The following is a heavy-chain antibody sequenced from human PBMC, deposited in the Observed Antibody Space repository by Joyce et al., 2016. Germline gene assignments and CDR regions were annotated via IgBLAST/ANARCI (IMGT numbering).Heavy chain of an antibody. V-gene: IGHV4-39*01. CDR2: MYYSGGRT. D-gene: IGHD4-11*01. J-gene: IGHJ4*02. CDR1: GGSISGYY. Sequence: QLQLQESGPGLVKPSETLSLTCSVSGGSISGYYWGWSRQPPGEGLEGIGSMYYSGGRTYYNPSLKSRVTIFGDTSKNQISLRLTSVTAADTAVYYCATDLTVVTTTYYFDYWGQGTLVTVSS. CDR3: ATDLTVVTTTYYFDY.